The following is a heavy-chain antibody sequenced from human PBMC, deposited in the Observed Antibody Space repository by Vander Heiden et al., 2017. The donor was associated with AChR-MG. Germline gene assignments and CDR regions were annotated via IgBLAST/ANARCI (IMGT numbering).Heavy chain of an antibody. D-gene: IGHD3-16*02. CDR1: GFPFSSYA. Sequence: EVQLLESGGGLVQPGGSLRLSCAASGFPFSSYAMFWVRQAPGKGLEWVSVIDGSGDSTYYANSVRGRSTISRDNSKNTLYLQMNSLRVEDTAVYYGARVFEDSTLGYFDYWGQGTQVTVAS. CDR2: IDGSGDST. V-gene: IGHV3-23*05. J-gene: IGHJ4*02. CDR3: ARVFEDSTLGYFDY.